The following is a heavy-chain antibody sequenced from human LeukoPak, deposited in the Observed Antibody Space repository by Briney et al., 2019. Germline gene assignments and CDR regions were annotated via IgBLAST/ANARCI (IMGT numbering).Heavy chain of an antibody. J-gene: IGHJ6*02. Sequence: GGSLRLSCAASGFSLSSYSMNWVRQAPGKGLEWVSSITISSNFIYYADSVKGRFTISRDNAKSSLFLQMNSLRAEDTAVYFCARDGHGDGFLTGYSYFGMNVWGQGTTVTVSS. CDR1: GFSLSSYS. CDR3: ARDGHGDGFLTGYSYFGMNV. CDR2: ITISSNFI. D-gene: IGHD3-9*01. V-gene: IGHV3-21*01.